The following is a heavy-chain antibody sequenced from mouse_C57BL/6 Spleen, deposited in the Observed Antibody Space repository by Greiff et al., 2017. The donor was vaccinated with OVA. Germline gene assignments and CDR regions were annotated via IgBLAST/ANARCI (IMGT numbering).Heavy chain of an antibody. D-gene: IGHD4-1*01. CDR3: ARKANWDVDY. CDR1: GYTFTSYW. V-gene: IGHV1-59*01. J-gene: IGHJ2*01. Sequence: QVQLQQSGAELVRPGPSVKLSCKASGYTFTSYWMHWVKQRPGQGLEWIGVIDPSDSYTNYNQKFKGKATLTVDTSSSTAYMQLSSLTSEDSAVYYCARKANWDVDYWGQGTTLTVSS. CDR2: IDPSDSYT.